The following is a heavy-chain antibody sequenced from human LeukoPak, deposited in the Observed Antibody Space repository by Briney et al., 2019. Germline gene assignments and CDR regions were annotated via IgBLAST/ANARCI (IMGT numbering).Heavy chain of an antibody. V-gene: IGHV3-21*01. Sequence: PGGSLRLSCAASGFTFSSYSMNWVRQAPGKGLEWVSSISSSSSYIYYADSVKGRFTISRDNAKNSLYLQMNSLRAEDTAVYYCARDGGVWSGYYNDYYYYYMDVWGKGTTVTVSS. D-gene: IGHD3-3*01. CDR1: GFTFSSYS. CDR2: ISSSSSYI. J-gene: IGHJ6*03. CDR3: ARDGGVWSGYYNDYYYYYMDV.